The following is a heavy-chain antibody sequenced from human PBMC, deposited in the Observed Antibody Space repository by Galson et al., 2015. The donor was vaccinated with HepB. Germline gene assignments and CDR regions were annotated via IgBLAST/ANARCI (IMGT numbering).Heavy chain of an antibody. Sequence: SLRLSCAASGFTVSSNYMSWVRQAPGKGLEWVSVIYSGGSTYYADSVKGRFTISRDNSKNTLYLQMNSLRAEDTAVYYCASLGPGPDKYSGYDFGDYWGQGTLVTVSS. J-gene: IGHJ4*02. D-gene: IGHD5-12*01. CDR1: GFTVSSNY. V-gene: IGHV3-53*01. CDR3: ASLGPGPDKYSGYDFGDY. CDR2: IYSGGST.